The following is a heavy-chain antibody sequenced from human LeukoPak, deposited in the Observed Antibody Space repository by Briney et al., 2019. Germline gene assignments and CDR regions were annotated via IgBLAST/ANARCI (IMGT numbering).Heavy chain of an antibody. CDR3: AKPDIGYSSGWYAPYYFDY. CDR2: ISWNSGSI. J-gene: IGHJ4*02. V-gene: IGHV3-9*01. D-gene: IGHD6-19*01. CDR1: GFTFDDYA. Sequence: PGGSLRLSCAASGFTFDDYAMHWVRQAPGKGLEWVSGISWNSGSIGYADSVKGRFTISRDNAKNSLYLQMNSLRAEDTALHYCAKPDIGYSSGWYAPYYFDYWGQGTLVTVSS.